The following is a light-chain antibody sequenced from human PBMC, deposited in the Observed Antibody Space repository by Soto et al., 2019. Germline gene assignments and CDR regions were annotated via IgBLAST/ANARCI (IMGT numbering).Light chain of an antibody. CDR3: QQYGSSLTWT. Sequence: EIVLTQSPGTLSLSPGERATLSCRASQSVRSSYLAWYQQKPGQAPRLLIYGASSRATGIPDRFSGSGSGTDFTLTISRLEREDFAVYYCQQYGSSLTWTFGQGTKVEIK. J-gene: IGKJ1*01. V-gene: IGKV3-20*01. CDR1: QSVRSSY. CDR2: GAS.